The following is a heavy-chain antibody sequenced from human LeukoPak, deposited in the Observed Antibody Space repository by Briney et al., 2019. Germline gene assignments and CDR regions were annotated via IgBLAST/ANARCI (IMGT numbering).Heavy chain of an antibody. CDR3: ARGIAVAGPTGANWFDP. CDR2: IIPIFGTA. D-gene: IGHD6-19*01. V-gene: IGHV1-69*13. J-gene: IGHJ5*02. CDR1: GGTFSSYA. Sequence: SVKVSCKASGGTFSSYAISCVRQAPGQGLEWMGGIIPIFGTANYAQKFQGRVTITADESTSTAYMELSSLRSEDTAVYYCARGIAVAGPTGANWFDPWGQGTLVTVSS.